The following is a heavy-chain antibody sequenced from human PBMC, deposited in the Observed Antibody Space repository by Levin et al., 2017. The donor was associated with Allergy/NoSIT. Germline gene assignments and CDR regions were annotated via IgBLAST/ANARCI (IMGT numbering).Heavy chain of an antibody. CDR1: GGSISSSNW. Sequence: TSETLSLTCAVSGGSISSSNWWSWVRQPPGKGLEWIGEIYHSGSTNYNPSLKSRVTISVDKSKNQFSLKLSSVTAADTAVYYCARASYYDFWSGYYPNRGANYFDYWGQGTLVTVSS. D-gene: IGHD3-3*01. J-gene: IGHJ4*02. V-gene: IGHV4-4*02. CDR3: ARASYYDFWSGYYPNRGANYFDY. CDR2: IYHSGST.